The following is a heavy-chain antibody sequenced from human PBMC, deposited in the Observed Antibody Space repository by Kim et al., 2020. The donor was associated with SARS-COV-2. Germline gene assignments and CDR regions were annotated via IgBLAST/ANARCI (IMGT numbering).Heavy chain of an antibody. D-gene: IGHD1-20*01. Sequence: GGSLRLSCAASGFTFRNYWMTWVRQAPGKGLEWVANIKQDGTEKYNVASVKGRFTISRDNAKSSLYLQMNSLRAEDTAVYYCARDPYDNDITGDSYYGAFDVWGQGTVVTVSS. J-gene: IGHJ3*01. V-gene: IGHV3-7*01. CDR1: GFTFRNYW. CDR2: IKQDGTEK. CDR3: ARDPYDNDITGDSYYGAFDV.